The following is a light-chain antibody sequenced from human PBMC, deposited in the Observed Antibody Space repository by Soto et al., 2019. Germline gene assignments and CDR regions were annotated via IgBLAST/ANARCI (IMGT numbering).Light chain of an antibody. J-gene: IGLJ1*01. CDR3: CSHAGRDTYV. V-gene: IGLV2-23*01. CDR1: SSDVGSGNV. Sequence: QSVLTQPASVSGSPGQSITISCTGTSSDVGSGNVVSWYQHYPGKAPQLMIYEDFKRPSGISSRFSGSKSGSTASLTVSGLQAEDEAEYYCCSHAGRDTYVFGTGTKVTVL. CDR2: EDF.